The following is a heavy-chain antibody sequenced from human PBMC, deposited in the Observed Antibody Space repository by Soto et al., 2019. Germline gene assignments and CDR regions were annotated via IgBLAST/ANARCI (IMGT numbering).Heavy chain of an antibody. D-gene: IGHD7-27*01. CDR2: IYYSGST. CDR1: GGSISSYY. CDR3: ARTRTGAPDC. Sequence: SETLSLTCTVSGGSISSYYWSWIRQPPGKGLEWIGYIYYSGSTNYNPSLKSRVTISVDTSKNPFSLKLGSVTAADTAVCYCARTRTGAPDCWGQGTLVT. V-gene: IGHV4-59*01. J-gene: IGHJ4*02.